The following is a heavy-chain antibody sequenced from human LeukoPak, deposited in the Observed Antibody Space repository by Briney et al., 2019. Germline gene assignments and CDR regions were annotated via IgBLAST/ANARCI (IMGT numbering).Heavy chain of an antibody. CDR1: GFSFSTYG. CDR2: IRYDGTKI. V-gene: IGHV3-30*02. D-gene: IGHD1-26*01. Sequence: PGGSLRLSCAASGFSFSTYGMNWVRQAPDKGLEWVAFIRYDGTKIYYADSVEGRFTISRDNSKNTVYLQMNSLRPEDTAVYYCAKDPIVAGSKSYSGGCFDYWGQGTLVTVSS. J-gene: IGHJ4*02. CDR3: AKDPIVAGSKSYSGGCFDY.